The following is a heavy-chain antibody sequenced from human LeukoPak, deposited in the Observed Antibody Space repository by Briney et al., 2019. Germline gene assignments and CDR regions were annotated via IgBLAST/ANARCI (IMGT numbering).Heavy chain of an antibody. CDR3: ARRAVRGVNPPQ. V-gene: IGHV4-39*01. J-gene: IGHJ4*01. CDR1: GGSISSSSYY. D-gene: IGHD3-10*01. CDR2: IYYSGST. Sequence: SETLSLTCTVSGGSISSSSYYWGWIRQPPGKGLEWIGSIYYSGSTYYNPSLKSRVTISVDTSKNQFSLKLSSVTAADTAVYYCARRAVRGVNPPQWGHETLVTVSS.